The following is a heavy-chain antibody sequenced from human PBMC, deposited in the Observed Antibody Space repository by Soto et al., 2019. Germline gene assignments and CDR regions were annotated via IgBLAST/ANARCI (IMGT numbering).Heavy chain of an antibody. CDR3: VRNRAYYHDMGCRVTFDS. D-gene: IGHD3-22*01. CDR2: ISSGGLNI. J-gene: IGHJ4*02. CDR1: GFALSSYE. V-gene: IGHV3-48*03. Sequence: DVQLVESGGGSVRPGGSLNVSCATSGFALSSYEMEWVRQAPGQGLECVAYISSGGLNIYYADSVKGRFSISRDYAKNLVYLQMHSLRAEVTAIYVCVRNRAYYHDMGCRVTFDSWGQGTQFTLSS.